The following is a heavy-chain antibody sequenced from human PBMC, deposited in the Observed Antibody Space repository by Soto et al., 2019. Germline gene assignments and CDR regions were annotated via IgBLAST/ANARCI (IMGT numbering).Heavy chain of an antibody. CDR1: GDSVSSNSAA. Sequence: SQTLSLTCAISGDSVSSNSAAWNWIRQSPSRGLEWLGRTYYRSKWYNDYAVSVKSRVTISVDTSKNQFSLKLSSVTAADTAVYYCARGRSYSSSSLVLGWFDPWGQGTLVTVSS. V-gene: IGHV6-1*01. CDR2: TYYRSKWYN. D-gene: IGHD6-6*01. CDR3: ARGRSYSSSSLVLGWFDP. J-gene: IGHJ5*02.